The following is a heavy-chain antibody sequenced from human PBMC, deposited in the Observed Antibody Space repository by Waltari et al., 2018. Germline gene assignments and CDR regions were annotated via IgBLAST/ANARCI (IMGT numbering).Heavy chain of an antibody. CDR2: KKEDGSEA. Sequence: EVQLVESGGALVQPGGSLRLACAASGFTFNKHWMCWVRQAPGKGLEWVDRKKEDGSEANYLESVKGRFTISRDNAKNSLFLQMNSLRAEDTAVYYCSDPPSDFWGQGTQVIVSS. CDR1: GFTFNKHW. V-gene: IGHV3-7*03. D-gene: IGHD2-21*01. J-gene: IGHJ4*02. CDR3: SDPPSDF.